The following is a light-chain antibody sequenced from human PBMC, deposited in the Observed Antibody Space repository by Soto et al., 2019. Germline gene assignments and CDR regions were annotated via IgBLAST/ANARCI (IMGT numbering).Light chain of an antibody. CDR1: SSNIGSNY. J-gene: IGLJ3*02. CDR2: RNN. V-gene: IGLV1-47*01. CDR3: AAWDDSLSRSV. Sequence: QSVLTQPPSASGTPGQRVTISCSGSSSNIGSNYVYWYQQLPGTAPKLLIYRNNQRPSGVPDRFSGSKSGTSASLAISGLRSEDEADYYCAAWDDSLSRSVFGGGTKGTVL.